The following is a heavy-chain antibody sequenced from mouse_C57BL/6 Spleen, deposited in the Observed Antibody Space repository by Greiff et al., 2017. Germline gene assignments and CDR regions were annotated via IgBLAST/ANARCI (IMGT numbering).Heavy chain of an antibody. Sequence: EVQLQQSGAELVRPGASVKLSCTASGFNIKDDYMHWVKQRPEQGLEWIGWIDPENGDTEYASKFQGKATITADTSSNTAYLQLSSLTSEDTAVYYCTTRELGRSYFDDWGQGTTLTVSS. V-gene: IGHV14-4*01. D-gene: IGHD4-1*01. J-gene: IGHJ2*01. CDR2: IDPENGDT. CDR3: TTRELGRSYFDD. CDR1: GFNIKDDY.